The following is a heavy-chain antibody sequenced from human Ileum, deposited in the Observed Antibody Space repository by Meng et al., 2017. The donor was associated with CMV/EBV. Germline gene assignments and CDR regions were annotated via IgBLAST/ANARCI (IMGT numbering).Heavy chain of an antibody. CDR1: GGSFSGYY. V-gene: IGHV4-34*01. CDR3: ARGIQLWSRVEWFDP. CDR2: INHSGST. J-gene: IGHJ5*02. Sequence: VYGGSFSGYYWSWIRQPPGKGLEGIGEINHSGSTNYNPSLKSRVTISVDTSKNQFSLKLSSVTAADTAVYYCARGIQLWSRVEWFDPWGQGTLVTVSS. D-gene: IGHD5-18*01.